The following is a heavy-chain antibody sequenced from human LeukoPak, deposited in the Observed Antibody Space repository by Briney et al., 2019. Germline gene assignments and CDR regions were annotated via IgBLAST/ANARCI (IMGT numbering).Heavy chain of an antibody. CDR1: GYTFTSYD. J-gene: IGHJ4*02. CDR3: ARDIVIAAAGTGVDY. V-gene: IGHV1-69*13. D-gene: IGHD6-13*01. CDR2: IIPIFGTA. Sequence: ASVKVPCKASGYTFTSYDINWVRQAPGQGLEWMGGIIPIFGTANYAQKFQGRVTITADESTSTAYMELSSLRSEDTAVYYCARDIVIAAAGTGVDYWGQGTLVTVSS.